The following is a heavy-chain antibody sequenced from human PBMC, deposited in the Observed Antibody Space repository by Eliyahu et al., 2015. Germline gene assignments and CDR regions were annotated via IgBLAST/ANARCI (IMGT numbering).Heavy chain of an antibody. CDR3: AKRSDSTRRCYAGKGCYYSYYGMDV. D-gene: IGHD3-10*01. CDR1: GPTTSSYT. V-gene: IGHV3-23*01. CDR2: ISYSGGST. J-gene: IGHJ6*02. Sequence: EVQLLESGGGLVQPGGSLRLSCAASGPTTSSYTMNWVRXAPGKGLEWVSSISYSGGSTDYADSVKGRFTISRDKSENTAYLQMNSLRAEDTAVYYCAKRSDSTRRCYAGKGCYYSYYGMDVWGQGTTVTVSS.